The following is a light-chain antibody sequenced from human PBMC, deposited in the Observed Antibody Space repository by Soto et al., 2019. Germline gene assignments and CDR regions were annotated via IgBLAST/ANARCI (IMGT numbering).Light chain of an antibody. Sequence: QSVLTQVASVSGSPGQSITISCTGTSSVVGTFNLVSWYQQHPGKAPRLMIYEVIKRPSGVSNRFSGSKSGNTASLTISGLQAEDEADYYCCSYAGRSVYVFGTGTKVTVL. V-gene: IGLV2-23*02. CDR1: SSVVGTFNL. CDR2: EVI. CDR3: CSYAGRSVYV. J-gene: IGLJ1*01.